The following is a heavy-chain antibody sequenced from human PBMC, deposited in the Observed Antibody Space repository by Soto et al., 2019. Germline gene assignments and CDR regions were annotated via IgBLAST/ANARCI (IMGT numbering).Heavy chain of an antibody. CDR3: ARGLDDYGDPTAEYFQH. J-gene: IGHJ1*01. CDR2: INPSGGST. Sequence: GASVKVSCKASGYTFTSYYMHWVRQAPGQGLEWMGIINPSGGSTSYAQKFQGRVTMTRDTSTSTVYMELSSLRSEDTAVYYCARGLDDYGDPTAEYFQHWGQGTLVTVSS. D-gene: IGHD4-17*01. CDR1: GYTFTSYY. V-gene: IGHV1-46*03.